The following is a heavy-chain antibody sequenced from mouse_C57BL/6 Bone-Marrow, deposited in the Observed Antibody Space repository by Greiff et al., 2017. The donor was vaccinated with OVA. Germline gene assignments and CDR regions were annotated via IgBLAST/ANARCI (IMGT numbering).Heavy chain of an antibody. J-gene: IGHJ3*01. Sequence: QVQLQPPGAELVRPGSSVKLSCKASGYTFTSYWLHWVKQRPIQGLEWIGNIDPSDSATHYNPKFKDKATLYVDKSSSTAYMQLSSLTTEDSAVYYGARPYYDYDGAWFAYWGQGTLVTVSA. D-gene: IGHD2-4*01. CDR1: GYTFTSYW. CDR3: ARPYYDYDGAWFAY. V-gene: IGHV1-52*01. CDR2: IDPSDSAT.